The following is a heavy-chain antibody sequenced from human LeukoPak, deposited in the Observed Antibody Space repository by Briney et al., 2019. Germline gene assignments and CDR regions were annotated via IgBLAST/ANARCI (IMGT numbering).Heavy chain of an antibody. J-gene: IGHJ4*02. D-gene: IGHD3-10*01. Sequence: GGSLRLSCAASGFTFSVAWMSWVRQAPGKGLEWVGRIKSNADGGTTDYAAPVKGRFTISRHDSESTLYLQMSRLKTEDTAVYYCTTVKFGELSSHFDYWGQGTLVTVSS. CDR1: GFTFSVAW. CDR3: TTVKFGELSSHFDY. V-gene: IGHV3-15*01. CDR2: IKSNADGGTT.